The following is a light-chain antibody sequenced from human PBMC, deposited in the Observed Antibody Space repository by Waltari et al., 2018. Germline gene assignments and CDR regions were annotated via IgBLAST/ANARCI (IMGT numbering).Light chain of an antibody. CDR3: QQYDISPLT. Sequence: EIVLTQSPGTLSLSPGEGAPLSCRTGQTIRTTYLAWYQQKPGQAPTLLIYGTFSRATGIPDRFTGSGSGTDFSLTISSLEPEDFATYYCQQYDISPLTFGGGTKVEIK. J-gene: IGKJ4*01. CDR2: GTF. V-gene: IGKV3-20*01. CDR1: QTIRTTY.